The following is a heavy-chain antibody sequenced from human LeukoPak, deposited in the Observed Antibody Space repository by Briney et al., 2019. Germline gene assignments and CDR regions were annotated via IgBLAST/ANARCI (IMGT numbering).Heavy chain of an antibody. J-gene: IGHJ5*02. CDR3: ARVHVTMGDWFDP. Sequence: ASVKVSCKASGYTFTGYYMHWVRQAPGQGLEWMGWINPNSGGTNYAQKFQGRVPMTRDTSISTAYMELSRLRSDDTAVYYCARVHVTMGDWFDPWGQGTLVTVSS. D-gene: IGHD3-10*01. V-gene: IGHV1-2*02. CDR2: INPNSGGT. CDR1: GYTFTGYY.